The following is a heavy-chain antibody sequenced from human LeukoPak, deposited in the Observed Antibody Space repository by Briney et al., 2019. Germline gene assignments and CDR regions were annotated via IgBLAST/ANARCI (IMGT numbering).Heavy chain of an antibody. D-gene: IGHD2-15*01. CDR1: GFTFSSYE. V-gene: IGHV3-48*03. CDR2: ISSRGTTI. Sequence: GGSLRLSCAASGFTFSSYEMNWVRQAPGKGLEWVSYISSRGTTIYYAVSVKGRFTISRDNAKNSLYLQMNSLRAEDTAVYYCARVGVVVAATGNLWFDPWGQGTLVTVSS. J-gene: IGHJ5*02. CDR3: ARVGVVVAATGNLWFDP.